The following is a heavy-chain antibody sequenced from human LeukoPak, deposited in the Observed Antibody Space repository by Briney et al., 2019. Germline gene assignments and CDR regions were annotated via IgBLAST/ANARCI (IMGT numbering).Heavy chain of an antibody. CDR2: ISGSGSST. CDR3: AKDVSYCYFYG. J-gene: IGHJ2*01. V-gene: IGHV3-23*01. Sequence: GGSLRLSCAASGFTFSSYAMSWVRQAPGKGLEWVSAISGSGSSTYCADSVNGRFTIYRDTSKNSLYLQMRTLRAEDMAVYLSAKDVSYCYFYGWGRRTLVTVS. CDR1: GFTFSSYA.